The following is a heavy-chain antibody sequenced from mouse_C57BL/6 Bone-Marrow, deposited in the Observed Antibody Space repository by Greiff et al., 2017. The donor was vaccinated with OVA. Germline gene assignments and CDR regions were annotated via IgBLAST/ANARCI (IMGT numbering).Heavy chain of an antibody. CDR1: GYSITSGYY. Sequence: EVQLVESGPGLVKPSQSLSLTCSVTGYSITSGYYWNWIRQFPGNKLEWMGYISYDGSNNYNPSLKNRISITRDTSKNQFFLKLNSVTTEDTATYYCARNLFPTVVEDYAMDYWGQGTSVTVSS. D-gene: IGHD1-1*01. CDR2: ISYDGSN. CDR3: ARNLFPTVVEDYAMDY. V-gene: IGHV3-6*01. J-gene: IGHJ4*01.